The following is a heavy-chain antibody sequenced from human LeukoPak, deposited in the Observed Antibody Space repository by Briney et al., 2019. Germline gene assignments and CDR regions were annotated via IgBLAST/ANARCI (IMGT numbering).Heavy chain of an antibody. CDR2: IWYDGSNK. CDR3: ARGSYDNSGVFDY. Sequence: AGSLRLSCGASGFTFSTYGMHWVRQAPGKGLEWLGVIWYDGSNKYFADSVKGRFTISRDNSKNTLYLQMNNLRAEDTAVYYCARGSYDNSGVFDYWGQGTLVTVSS. J-gene: IGHJ4*02. V-gene: IGHV3-33*01. D-gene: IGHD3-22*01. CDR1: GFTFSTYG.